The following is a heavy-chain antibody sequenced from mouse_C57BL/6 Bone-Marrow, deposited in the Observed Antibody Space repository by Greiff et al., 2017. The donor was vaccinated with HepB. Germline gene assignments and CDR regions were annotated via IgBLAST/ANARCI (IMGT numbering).Heavy chain of an antibody. J-gene: IGHJ3*01. D-gene: IGHD6-1*01. Sequence: QVQLQQPGAELVMPGASVKLSCKASGYTFTSYWMHWVKQRPGQGLEWIGDIDPSDSYTNYNQKFKGKSTLTVDKSSSTAYMQLSSLTSEDSAVYYCARGRRRAWFAYWGQGTLVTVSA. CDR2: IDPSDSYT. V-gene: IGHV1-69*01. CDR1: GYTFTSYW. CDR3: ARGRRRAWFAY.